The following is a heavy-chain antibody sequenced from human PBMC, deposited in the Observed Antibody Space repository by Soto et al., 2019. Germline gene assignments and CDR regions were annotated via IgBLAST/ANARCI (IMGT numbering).Heavy chain of an antibody. D-gene: IGHD1-26*01. CDR1: GGTFSSYA. J-gene: IGHJ6*02. CDR2: IIPIFGTA. Sequence: QVQLVQSGAEVKKPGSSVKVSCKASGGTFSSYAISWVRQAPGQGLEWMGGIIPIFGTANYAQKFQGRVTIXXDXSXXTADMELSSLRSEDTAVYYCARARGNGEQSYGMDVWGQGTTVTVSS. V-gene: IGHV1-69*12. CDR3: ARARGNGEQSYGMDV.